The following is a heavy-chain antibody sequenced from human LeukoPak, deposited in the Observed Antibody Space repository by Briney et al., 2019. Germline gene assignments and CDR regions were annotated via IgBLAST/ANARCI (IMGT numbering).Heavy chain of an antibody. J-gene: IGHJ4*02. CDR3: ARDRHWNQGNFDY. V-gene: IGHV1-2*02. Sequence: ASLKLSCKASGYTITGYYIHWVRQAPGQGLEWMGWINPNSGDTNYAQKFQGRVTMTRDTSINTAFMELSRLRSDDTAVYYCARDRHWNQGNFDYWGQGTLVTVSS. CDR2: INPNSGDT. CDR1: GYTITGYY. D-gene: IGHD1-1*01.